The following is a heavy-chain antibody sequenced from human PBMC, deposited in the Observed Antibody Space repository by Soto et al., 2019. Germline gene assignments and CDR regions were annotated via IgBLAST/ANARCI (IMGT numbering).Heavy chain of an antibody. CDR1: GFTVSSYA. D-gene: IGHD6-19*01. CDR2: ISYDGSNK. V-gene: IGHV3-30-3*01. CDR3: ARDREGGWLVISHDFDY. J-gene: IGHJ4*02. Sequence: QVQLVESGGGVVQPGRSLRLSCAASGFTVSSYAMHWVRQAQGKGLEWVAVISYDGSNKYYADSVKGRFTISRDNSKNTLYLQMNSLRAEDTAVYYCARDREGGWLVISHDFDYWGQGTLVTVSS.